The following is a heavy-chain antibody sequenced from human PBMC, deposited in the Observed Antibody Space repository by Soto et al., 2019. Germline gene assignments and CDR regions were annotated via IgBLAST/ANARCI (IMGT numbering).Heavy chain of an antibody. D-gene: IGHD3-22*01. J-gene: IGHJ4*02. CDR3: ASGLPYFDTGGMWSFDY. CDR1: GVTFSGHA. V-gene: IGHV1-69*06. Sequence: QVQLVQSGAEVRKPRSSVKVSCKSSGVTFSGHALSWVRQAPGQGLEWMGGIIPIFGTSNYAQKFQGRVTITADTSTRTAYMELTSLRSEDTAVYYCASGLPYFDTGGMWSFDYWGQGSLVTVSS. CDR2: IIPIFGTS.